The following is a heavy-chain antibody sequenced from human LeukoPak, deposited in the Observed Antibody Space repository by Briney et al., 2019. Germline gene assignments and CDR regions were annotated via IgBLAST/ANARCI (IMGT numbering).Heavy chain of an antibody. CDR1: GFTFSSYS. CDR3: ARDPAYDILTGYHHGFDY. Sequence: PGGSLRLSCAASGFTFSSYSMNWVRQAPGKGLEWVSSISSSSSYIYYADSVKGRFTISRDNAKNSLYLQMNSLRAEDTAVYYCARDPAYDILTGYHHGFDYWGQGTLVTVSS. D-gene: IGHD3-9*01. J-gene: IGHJ4*02. V-gene: IGHV3-21*01. CDR2: ISSSSSYI.